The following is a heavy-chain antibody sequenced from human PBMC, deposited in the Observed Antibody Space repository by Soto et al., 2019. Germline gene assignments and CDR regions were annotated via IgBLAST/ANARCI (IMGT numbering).Heavy chain of an antibody. V-gene: IGHV3-33*01. CDR2: IWYDGSNK. J-gene: IGHJ6*02. Sequence: QVQLVESGGGVVQPGRSLRLSCAASGFTFSSYGMHWVRQAPGKGLEWVAVIWYDGSNKYYADSVKGRFTISRDNSKNTLYLQMNSLRAEDTAVYYCARMETAVVVTAMDYYYGMDVWGQGTTVTVSS. CDR3: ARMETAVVVTAMDYYYGMDV. CDR1: GFTFSSYG. D-gene: IGHD2-21*02.